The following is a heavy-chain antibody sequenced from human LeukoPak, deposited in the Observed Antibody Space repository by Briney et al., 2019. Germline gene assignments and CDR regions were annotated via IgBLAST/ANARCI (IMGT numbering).Heavy chain of an antibody. CDR1: GFTFNNAC. D-gene: IGHD1-26*01. Sequence: GGSLRLSCAASGFTFNNACMSWVRQAPAKGLEYVGGIKGKSDGGPCDYAAPLKGRVTIAIDDSQNTLYLQMNSLKIEDTAVYYCGTVETGSYYLDHWGQGTLVTVSS. CDR3: GTVETGSYYLDH. CDR2: IKGKSDGGPC. V-gene: IGHV3-15*01. J-gene: IGHJ4*02.